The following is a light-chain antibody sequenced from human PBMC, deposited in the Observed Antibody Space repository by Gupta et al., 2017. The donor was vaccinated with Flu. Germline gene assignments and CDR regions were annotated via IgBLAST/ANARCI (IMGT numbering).Light chain of an antibody. CDR3: SSYADSSYV. J-gene: IGLJ1*01. CDR1: SSDVGGYNY. Sequence: QSVTISCTGTSSDVGGYNYVSGYQHHPGKAPILIMYEGTRRPSGVPDRFSGSKSGKTASLTVSGLQAEDDADYYCSSYADSSYVFGSGTKVTVL. CDR2: EGT. V-gene: IGLV2-8*01.